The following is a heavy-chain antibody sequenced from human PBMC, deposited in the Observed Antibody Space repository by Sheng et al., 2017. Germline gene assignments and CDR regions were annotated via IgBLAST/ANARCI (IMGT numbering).Heavy chain of an antibody. D-gene: IGHD2-15*01. CDR2: IFYSGST. V-gene: IGHV4-39*07. CDR3: ARSPVTANPPYTYSFDY. Sequence: QLQLQESGPGLVKPSETLSLTCTVSGGSISSSSYYWGWIRQTPRKGLEWMGNIFYSGSTFYNPALESRVTISIDTSKNQFSLRLSSVTAADTAVYYCARSPVTANPPYTYSFDYWGRGTLVTVSS. CDR1: GGSISSSSYY. J-gene: IGHJ4*01.